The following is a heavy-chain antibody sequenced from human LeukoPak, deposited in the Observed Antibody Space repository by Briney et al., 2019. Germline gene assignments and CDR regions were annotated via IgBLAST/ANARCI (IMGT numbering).Heavy chain of an antibody. CDR3: ARANTGNYGEYDY. D-gene: IGHD1-7*01. Sequence: GGSLRLSCAASGFTFSSYAMSWVRQAPGKGLEWVGRATNKADSYITEYAASVKGRFTISRDDSTNSLYLQTNSLRTEDTAIYYCARANTGNYGEYDYWGQGTLVTVSS. CDR1: GFTFSSYA. CDR2: ATNKADSYIT. V-gene: IGHV3-72*01. J-gene: IGHJ4*02.